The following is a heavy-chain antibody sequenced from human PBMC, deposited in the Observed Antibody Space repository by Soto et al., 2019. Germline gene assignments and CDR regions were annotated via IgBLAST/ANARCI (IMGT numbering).Heavy chain of an antibody. CDR1: GGTFSSYA. CDR2: IIPIFGTA. D-gene: IGHD2-2*02. J-gene: IGHJ3*02. Sequence: SVKVSCKASGGTFSSYAISWVRQAPGQGLEWMGGIIPIFGTANYAQKFQGRVTITADESTSTAYMELSSLRSEDTAVYYCARSGGIPDAFDIWGQGTMVTVSS. CDR3: ARSGGIPDAFDI. V-gene: IGHV1-69*13.